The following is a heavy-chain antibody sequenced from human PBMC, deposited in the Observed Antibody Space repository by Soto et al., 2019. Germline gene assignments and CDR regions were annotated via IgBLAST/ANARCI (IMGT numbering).Heavy chain of an antibody. Sequence: SETLSLTCAVSGYSIRSGYFWGWIRQPPGKGLEWIGSMYHSGITYYNLSLKSRVTISVDTSKNQLSLKLSSATAADTAVYYCARSMYSTSAQLYYGMNVWGQGTTVTVSS. CDR2: MYHSGIT. CDR3: ARSMYSTSAQLYYGMNV. CDR1: GYSIRSGYF. J-gene: IGHJ6*02. D-gene: IGHD6-6*01. V-gene: IGHV4-38-2*01.